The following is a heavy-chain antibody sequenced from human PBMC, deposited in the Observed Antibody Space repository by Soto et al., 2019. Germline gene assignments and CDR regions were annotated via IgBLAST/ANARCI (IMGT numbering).Heavy chain of an antibody. Sequence: SETLSLTCTVSGGSISNHYWSWIRQPPGKGLEWIGYISYNGNTNYNPSLKSRVTILVDTSKSQFSLKLSSVTAADTAVYYCARGSGFNLYWGQGALVTVSS. CDR1: GGSISNHY. J-gene: IGHJ4*02. D-gene: IGHD3-3*01. CDR3: ARGSGFNLY. CDR2: ISYNGNT. V-gene: IGHV4-59*11.